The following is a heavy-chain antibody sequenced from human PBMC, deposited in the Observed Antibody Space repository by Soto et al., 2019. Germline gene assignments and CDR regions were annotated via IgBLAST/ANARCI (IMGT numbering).Heavy chain of an antibody. Sequence: GGSLRLSCAASGFTFSSYGMHWVRQAPGKGLEWVAVISYDGSNKYYADSVQGRFTISRDNSKNTLYLQMNSLRAEDTAVYYCAKVYYGSGSYYNVNYYYYYMDVWGKGTTVTVSS. CDR1: GFTFSSYG. J-gene: IGHJ6*03. D-gene: IGHD3-10*01. CDR2: ISYDGSNK. CDR3: AKVYYGSGSYYNVNYYYYYMDV. V-gene: IGHV3-30*18.